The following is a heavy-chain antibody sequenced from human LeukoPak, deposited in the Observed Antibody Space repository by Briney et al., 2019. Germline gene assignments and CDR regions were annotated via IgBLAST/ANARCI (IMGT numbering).Heavy chain of an antibody. D-gene: IGHD3-10*01. CDR1: GYTFTSYG. CDR3: ARPPKGLLWFGELITPDTDNWFDP. Sequence: GASVKVSCKASGYTFTSYGISWVRQAPGQGLEWMGRINPNSGGTNYAQKFQGRVTMTRDTSISTAYMELSRLRSDDTAVYYCARPPKGLLWFGELITPDTDNWFDPWGQGTLATVSS. V-gene: IGHV1-2*06. CDR2: INPNSGGT. J-gene: IGHJ5*02.